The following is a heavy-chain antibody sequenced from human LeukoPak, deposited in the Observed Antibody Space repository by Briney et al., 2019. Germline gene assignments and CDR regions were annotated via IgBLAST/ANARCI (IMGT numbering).Heavy chain of an antibody. CDR3: ARLTSGWYVIY. J-gene: IGHJ4*02. V-gene: IGHV4-39*01. CDR2: IYYSGST. CDR1: GGSISSSSYY. D-gene: IGHD6-19*01. Sequence: SETLSLTCTVSGGSISSSSYYWGWIRQPPGKGLEWIGSIYYSGSTYYNPSLKSRVTISVDTSKNQFSLKLSSVTDADTAIYYCARLTSGWYVIYWGQGTLVTVSS.